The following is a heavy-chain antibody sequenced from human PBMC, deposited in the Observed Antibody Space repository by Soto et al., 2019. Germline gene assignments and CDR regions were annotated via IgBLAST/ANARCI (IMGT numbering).Heavy chain of an antibody. CDR3: ARGLRWSPYFDL. J-gene: IGHJ4*02. V-gene: IGHV4-59*01. CDR1: GASITTKS. Sequence: QVKLQESGPGLVKPSETLSLTCTVSGASITTKSWNWVRQSPGKGLEWIGYLYYSGTTNYNPSLKRRVTISIDTSKNQISLNLTSVTAADTAIYYCARGLRWSPYFDLWGQGTRVTVSS. CDR2: LYYSGTT. D-gene: IGHD3-16*01.